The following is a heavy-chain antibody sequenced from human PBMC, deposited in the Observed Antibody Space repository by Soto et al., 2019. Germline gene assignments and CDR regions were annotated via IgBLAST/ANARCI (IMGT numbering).Heavy chain of an antibody. V-gene: IGHV4-30-2*05. CDR2: IYHSGST. CDR3: AREDNWNARGY. CDR1: GGSISSGGYS. J-gene: IGHJ4*02. Sequence: SETLSLTCAVSGGSISSGGYSWSWIRQPPGKGLGWIGYIYHSGSTYYNPSLKSRVTISVDTSKNQFSLKLSSVTAADTAVYYCAREDNWNARGYWGQGTLVTVSS. D-gene: IGHD1-20*01.